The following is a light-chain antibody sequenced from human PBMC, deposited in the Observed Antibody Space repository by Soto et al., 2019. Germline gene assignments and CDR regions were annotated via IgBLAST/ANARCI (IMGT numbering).Light chain of an antibody. V-gene: IGKV1-39*01. J-gene: IGKJ2*01. CDR3: QQSFTTPYT. CDR2: TAS. CDR1: QSISTY. Sequence: DIQMTKSPSSLSASVRDRVTITCRASQSISTYLNWYQQKLGKAPKLLVSTASSLQSGVPSRFSGSGSGTDFTLTITTLQPEDFATYYCQQSFTTPYTFGQRNKLEIK.